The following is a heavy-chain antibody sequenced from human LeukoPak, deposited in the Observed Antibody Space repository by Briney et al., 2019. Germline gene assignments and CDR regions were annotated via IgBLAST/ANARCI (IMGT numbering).Heavy chain of an antibody. Sequence: SETLSLTCAVYGGSFSGYYWSWIRQPPGKGLEWIGEINHSGSTNYNPSLKSRVTISVDTSKNQFSLKLSSVTAADTAVYYCARHPYYYDSSGYSHLDYWGQGTLVTVSS. J-gene: IGHJ4*02. CDR3: ARHPYYYDSSGYSHLDY. D-gene: IGHD3-22*01. CDR2: INHSGST. CDR1: GGSFSGYY. V-gene: IGHV4-34*01.